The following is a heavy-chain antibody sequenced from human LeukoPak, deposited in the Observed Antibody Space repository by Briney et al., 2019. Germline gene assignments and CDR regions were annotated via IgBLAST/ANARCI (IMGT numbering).Heavy chain of an antibody. D-gene: IGHD2-15*01. J-gene: IGHJ4*02. CDR2: IYTSGST. V-gene: IGHV4-4*07. CDR1: GGSISRYY. CDR3: ARDGGPYCSGGSCFFPFDY. Sequence: SETLSLTCTVSGGSISRYYWSWIQQPAGKGLEWIGRIYTSGSTNYNPSLKSRVTMSVDTSKNQFSLKLSSVTAADTAVYYCARDGGPYCSGGSCFFPFDYWGQGTLVTVSS.